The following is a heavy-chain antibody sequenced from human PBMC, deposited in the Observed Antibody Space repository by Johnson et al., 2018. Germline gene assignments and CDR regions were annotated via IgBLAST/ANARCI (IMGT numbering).Heavy chain of an antibody. Sequence: QITLKESGPTLVKPTQTLTLTCTFSGFSLNIRRVGVGWIRQPPGKALEWLSLIYWDNDKRYSPSLKSRLTITKDTSKNQVVLTMTNMDPVDTATYYCAHRPCGGDCYSTNRPEFYFDYWGQGTLVTVSS. D-gene: IGHD2-21*02. CDR1: GFSLNIRRVG. CDR2: IYWDNDK. V-gene: IGHV2-5*02. J-gene: IGHJ4*02. CDR3: AHRPCGGDCYSTNRPEFYFDY.